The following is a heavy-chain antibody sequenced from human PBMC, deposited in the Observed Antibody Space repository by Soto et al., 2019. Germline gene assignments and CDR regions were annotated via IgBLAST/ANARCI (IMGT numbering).Heavy chain of an antibody. J-gene: IGHJ4*02. D-gene: IGHD3-22*01. CDR2: IYCTGST. CDR1: GAAINSYY. V-gene: IGHV4-59*01. Sequence: SETLSLTCTVSGAAINSYYWTWIRQAPGMGLEWIGYIYCTGSTNYNPSLESRVTVSVDRSRNQFSLELRSVTAADTAVYYCARADGYFFFFDNWGQGTQVTVSS. CDR3: ARADGYFFFFDN.